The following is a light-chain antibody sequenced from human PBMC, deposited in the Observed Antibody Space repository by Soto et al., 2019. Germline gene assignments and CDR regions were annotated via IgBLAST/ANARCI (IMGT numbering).Light chain of an antibody. V-gene: IGLV2-8*01. CDR1: SSDVGGYIY. CDR3: SSYAGSNYV. CDR2: EVN. Sequence: QSVLAQPPSASASPGQSVTISCTGTSSDVGGYIYVSWYQQHPGTVPKLMIYEVNKRPSGVPDRFSGSRSGNTASLTVSGLQTEDEADYYCSSYAGSNYVFGTGTKVTVL. J-gene: IGLJ1*01.